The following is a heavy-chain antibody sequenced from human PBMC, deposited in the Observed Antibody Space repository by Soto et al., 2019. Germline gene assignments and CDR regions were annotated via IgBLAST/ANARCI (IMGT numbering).Heavy chain of an antibody. CDR3: ARTEGYFDY. CDR1: GDSVSCNNAA. CDR2: TYYRSRWYN. Sequence: PSQNPSPTCGISGDSVSCNNAAWNWVRQSPSRGLEWLGRTYYRSRWYNDYAVSVKSRITVNPDTSKNQFSLQLKSVTPEDTAIYYCARTEGYFDYWGQGTPVTVSS. V-gene: IGHV6-1*01. J-gene: IGHJ4*02.